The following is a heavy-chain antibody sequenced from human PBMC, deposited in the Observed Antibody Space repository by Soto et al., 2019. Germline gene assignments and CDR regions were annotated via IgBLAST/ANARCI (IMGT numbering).Heavy chain of an antibody. J-gene: IGHJ1*01. CDR3: AGRYDYNSFRH. V-gene: IGHV3-53*01. CDR2: IYSSGDT. CDR1: EFTVSNTY. Sequence: PGGSLRLSCVASEFTVSNTYMSWVRQAPGKGLEWVSVIYSSGDTFYADSVKGRFTISRDNSKNTLYLQMNSLRAEDTAVYYCAGRYDYNSFRHWGKGTLVTVSS. D-gene: IGHD4-4*01.